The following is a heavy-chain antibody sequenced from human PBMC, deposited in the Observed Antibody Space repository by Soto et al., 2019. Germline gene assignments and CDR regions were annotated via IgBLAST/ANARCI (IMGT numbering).Heavy chain of an antibody. Sequence: SETLSVTCTVSCASGTGSFFWSCVRQPAGKGLEWIGRFSLSRTTNYNPSLRSRVTMSADVSKNQFSLRLTSVTAADTALYYCARGMTPPGAPAWYYFDSWGQGTLVTVSS. V-gene: IGHV4-4*07. CDR3: ARGMTPPGAPAWYYFDS. J-gene: IGHJ4*02. CDR2: FSLSRTT. D-gene: IGHD2-8*02. CDR1: CASGTGSFF.